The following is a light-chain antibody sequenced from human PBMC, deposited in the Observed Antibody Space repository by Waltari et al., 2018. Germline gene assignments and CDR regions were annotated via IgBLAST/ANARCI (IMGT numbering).Light chain of an antibody. J-gene: IGLJ1*01. CDR3: CSYAGSSTFYV. CDR1: NSDVGRYNI. CDR2: EGS. V-gene: IGLV2-23*01. Sequence: QSALTQPASVSGSPGQSITISCHGTNSDVGRYNIFFWYQQYPGKAPKLMIYEGSKRPSGVSNRFSGSKSGNTASLTISGLQAEDEADYYCCSYAGSSTFYVFGTGTKVTVL.